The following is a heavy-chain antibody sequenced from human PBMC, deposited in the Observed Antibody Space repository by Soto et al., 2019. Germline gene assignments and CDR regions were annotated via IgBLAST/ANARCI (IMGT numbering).Heavy chain of an antibody. V-gene: IGHV2-5*01. CDR2: IYSNDDK. Sequence: SGPTLVNPTQTLTLTCTFSGFSLSSSGVGVEWVRQPPGKALEWLALIYSNDDKRYSPSVKSRLTITKDTSKNRVVLTMTNMDPVDTATYYCGHRLDDGSNYIWGQGTMVTVSS. CDR3: GHRLDDGSNYI. CDR1: GFSLSSSGVG. J-gene: IGHJ3*02. D-gene: IGHD4-17*01.